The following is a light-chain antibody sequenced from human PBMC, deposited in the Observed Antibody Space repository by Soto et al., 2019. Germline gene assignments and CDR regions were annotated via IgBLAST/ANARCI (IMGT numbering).Light chain of an antibody. Sequence: LTQPASVSGSPGQSITISCTGTSGDVGGYYYVSWYQQLPGKAPKLMISEVSNRPSGVSNRFSGSKSGNTASLTISGLQAEDEDDYYCSSYTAGGTIFGPGTKVTV. CDR1: SGDVGGYYY. CDR2: EVS. CDR3: SSYTAGGTI. J-gene: IGLJ1*01. V-gene: IGLV2-14*01.